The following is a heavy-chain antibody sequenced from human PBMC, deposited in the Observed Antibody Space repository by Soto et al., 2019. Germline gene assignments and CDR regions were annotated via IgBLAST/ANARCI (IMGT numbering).Heavy chain of an antibody. CDR3: ARDAIAAAGAINWFDP. CDR2: ISRNGGST. J-gene: IGHJ5*02. V-gene: IGHV3-64*02. D-gene: IGHD6-13*01. Sequence: GGSLRLSCAASGFTFSTYAMHWVRQAPGKGLEYVSAISRNGGSTFYADSVKGRFTISRDNSKNTLYLQMGSLRAEDMAVYYCARDAIAAAGAINWFDPWGQGTLVTVSS. CDR1: GFTFSTYA.